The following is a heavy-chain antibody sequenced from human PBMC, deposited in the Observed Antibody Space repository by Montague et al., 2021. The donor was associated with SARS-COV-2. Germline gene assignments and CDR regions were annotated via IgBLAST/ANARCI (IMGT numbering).Heavy chain of an antibody. D-gene: IGHD3-16*01. CDR3: ALSLSYGYYYYGMDV. V-gene: IGHV6-1*01. J-gene: IGHJ6*02. Sequence: CAISGDSVTRNSDAGTWRRKSRPRASEGLGWKYYRSKWNNDYAVSVKSRITINPDTSKNQFSLQLNSVTPEDTAVYYCALSLSYGYYYYGMDVWGQGTAVTVSS. CDR1: GDSVTRNSDA. CDR2: KYYRSKWNN.